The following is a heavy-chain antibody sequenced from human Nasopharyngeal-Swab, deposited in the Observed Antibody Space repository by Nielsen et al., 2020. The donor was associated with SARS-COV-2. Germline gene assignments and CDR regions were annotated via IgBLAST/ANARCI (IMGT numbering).Heavy chain of an antibody. CDR2: INPSGGST. CDR3: ARDYARGDYYYYMDV. V-gene: IGHV1-46*01. CDR1: GYTFTSYY. D-gene: IGHD3-10*01. J-gene: IGHJ6*03. Sequence: ASVKVSCKASGYTFTSYYMHWVRQAPGQGLEWMGIINPSGGSTSYAQKFQGRVTMTRDTSTSTVYMELSSLRSEDTAVYYCARDYARGDYYYYMDVWGKGTTVTVSS.